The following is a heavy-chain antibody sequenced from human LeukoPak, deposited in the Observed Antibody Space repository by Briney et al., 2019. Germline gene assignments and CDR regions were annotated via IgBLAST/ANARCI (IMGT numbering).Heavy chain of an antibody. CDR1: GDSISSTSYY. Sequence: KPSETLSLTCTVSGDSISSTSYYWDWIRQPPGKGLEWIGSIYISGTTYYNPSLKSRVTISVDTSKNQFSLKVSSVTAADTAVYYCASRVYGLGSFNYWGQGTLVTVSS. CDR2: IYISGTT. D-gene: IGHD3-10*01. CDR3: ASRVYGLGSFNY. J-gene: IGHJ4*01. V-gene: IGHV4-39*01.